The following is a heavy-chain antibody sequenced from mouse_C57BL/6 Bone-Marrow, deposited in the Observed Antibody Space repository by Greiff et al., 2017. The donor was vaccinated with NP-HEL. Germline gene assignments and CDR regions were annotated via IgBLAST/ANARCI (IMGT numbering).Heavy chain of an antibody. CDR2: IDPSDSYT. J-gene: IGHJ2*01. V-gene: IGHV1-59*01. CDR1: GYTFTSYW. D-gene: IGHD2-4*01. Sequence: QVQLQQPGAELVRPGTSVKLSCKASGYTFTSYWMHWVKQRPGQGLEWIGVIDPSDSYTNYNQKFKGKATLTVDTSSSTAYMQLSSLTSEDSAVYYCARWYSSDYDVYFDYWGQGTTLTVSS. CDR3: ARWYSSDYDVYFDY.